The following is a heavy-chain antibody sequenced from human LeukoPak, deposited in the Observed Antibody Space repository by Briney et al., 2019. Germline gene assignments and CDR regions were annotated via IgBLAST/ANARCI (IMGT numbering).Heavy chain of an antibody. CDR3: ARNGYTKSWTHLDY. CDR2: IYTTGDT. CDR1: SGSIRSYH. J-gene: IGHJ4*02. D-gene: IGHD3/OR15-3a*01. V-gene: IGHV4-4*07. Sequence: PSETLSLTCTVSSGSIRSYHWAWIRQPAGKTLEWLGRIYTTGDTDYNPSPKSRVTMSVDTSKNQFSLILRSVTTADTAFYYCARNGYTKSWTHLDYWGQGILVSASS.